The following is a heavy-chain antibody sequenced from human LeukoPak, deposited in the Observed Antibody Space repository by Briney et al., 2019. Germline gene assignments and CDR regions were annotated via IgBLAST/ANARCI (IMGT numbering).Heavy chain of an antibody. CDR3: ASLFYSNYGDY. CDR1: GGSISSTSYY. D-gene: IGHD4-11*01. Sequence: SETLSLTCTVSGGSISSTSYYWGWIRQPPGKGLEWIGSIYYSGSTYFNPSLKSRVTISVDTSKNQFSLKVSSVTAADTAMYYYASLFYSNYGDYWGQGTLVTVSS. CDR2: IYYSGST. V-gene: IGHV4-39*01. J-gene: IGHJ4*02.